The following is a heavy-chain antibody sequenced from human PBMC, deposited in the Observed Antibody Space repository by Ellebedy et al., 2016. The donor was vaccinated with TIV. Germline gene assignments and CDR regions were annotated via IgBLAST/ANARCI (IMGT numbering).Heavy chain of an antibody. J-gene: IGHJ6*02. CDR3: ARIRLPLGYYYGMDV. Sequence: SGPTLVKPTQTLTLTCTFSGFSPSTSGMCVSWIRQPPGKALEWLARIDWDDDKYYSTSLKTRLTISKDTSKNQVVLTMTNMDPVDTATYYCARIRLPLGYYYGMDVWGQGTTVTVSS. CDR1: GFSPSTSGMC. D-gene: IGHD6-25*01. V-gene: IGHV2-70*11. CDR2: IDWDDDK.